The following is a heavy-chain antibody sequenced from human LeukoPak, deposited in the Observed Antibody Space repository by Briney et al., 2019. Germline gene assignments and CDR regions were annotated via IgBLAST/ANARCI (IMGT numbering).Heavy chain of an antibody. V-gene: IGHV4-59*01. Sequence: SETLSPTCTVPGGSISSYYRSWIRQPPGKGLEWVGYIYYSGSTNYNPTLNSRVTMSVDTSQNQFSLKLSSVTAADTAVYYCARARDNWNDCRTRYMDVWGKGTTVTISS. CDR1: GGSISSYY. J-gene: IGHJ6*03. D-gene: IGHD1-1*01. CDR3: ARARDNWNDCRTRYMDV. CDR2: IYYSGST.